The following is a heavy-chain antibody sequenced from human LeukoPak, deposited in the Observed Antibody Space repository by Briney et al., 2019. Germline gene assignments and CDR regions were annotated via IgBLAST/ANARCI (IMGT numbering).Heavy chain of an antibody. CDR3: ARVDYKKPFDS. V-gene: IGHV3-48*03. J-gene: IGHJ4*02. CDR2: ISSSGSTI. Sequence: GGSLRLSCAASGFTFSSYEMNWVRQAPGKGLEWVSYISSSGSTIYYADSVKGRFTISRDNAKNSLYLQMNSLRAEDTAVYYCARVDYKKPFDSWGQGTLVTVSS. CDR1: GFTFSSYE. D-gene: IGHD4-11*01.